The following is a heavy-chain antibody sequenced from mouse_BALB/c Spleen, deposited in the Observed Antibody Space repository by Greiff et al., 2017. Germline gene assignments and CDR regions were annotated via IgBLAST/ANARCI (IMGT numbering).Heavy chain of an antibody. CDR1: GFTFSDYY. Sequence: EVQLVESGGGLVKPGGSLKLSCAASGFTFSDYYMYWVRQTPEKRLEWVATISDGGSYTYYPDSVKGRFTISRDNANNNLYLQMSSLKSEDTAMSDCARGSCGSSWYFDVWGAGTPVTVSS. V-gene: IGHV5-4*02. CDR2: ISDGGSYT. CDR3: ARGSCGSSWYFDV. J-gene: IGHJ1*01. D-gene: IGHD1-3*01.